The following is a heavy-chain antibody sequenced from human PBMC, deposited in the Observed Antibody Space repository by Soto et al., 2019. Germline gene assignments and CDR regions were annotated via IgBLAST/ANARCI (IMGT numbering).Heavy chain of an antibody. Sequence: QVQLVQSGAEVKKPGASVKVSCEAYGYTFRNYGITWVRQAPGQGLEWMGWVSAYNRNTNYAQKFQERVTMTTDTSTSTGYMELRSLRSDDTAINFCARERQWESLPYWGQGTLVTVSS. CDR3: ARERQWESLPY. V-gene: IGHV1-18*01. D-gene: IGHD1-26*01. CDR1: GYTFRNYG. CDR2: VSAYNRNT. J-gene: IGHJ4*02.